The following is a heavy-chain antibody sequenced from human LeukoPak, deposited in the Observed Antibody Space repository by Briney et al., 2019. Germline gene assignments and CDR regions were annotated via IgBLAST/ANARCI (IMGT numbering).Heavy chain of an antibody. CDR1: GGSMSGFF. CDR2: IYYSGSST. CDR3: ARTSRHFYGSGTNLTPWPAGMAV. V-gene: IGHV4-59*01. J-gene: IGHJ6*02. D-gene: IGHD3-10*01. Sequence: SETLSLTCTVSGGSMSGFFWTWIRQPPGRELEWIGSIYYSGSSTKYNPSLKSRVTISVDTSKSQFSLNLDSATAADTAVYYCARTSRHFYGSGTNLTPWPAGMAVWGQGTTVTVSS.